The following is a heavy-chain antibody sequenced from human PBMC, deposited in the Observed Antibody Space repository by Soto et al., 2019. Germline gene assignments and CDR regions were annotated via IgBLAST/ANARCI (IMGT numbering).Heavy chain of an antibody. CDR1: GFTFDDYA. Sequence: EVQLVESGGGLVQPGRSLRLSCAASGFTFDDYAMHWVRQAPGKGLEWVSGIRWNSGSIGYADSVKGRFTISRDNAKNSLYLQMTSLRAEDTALYYCAKDLGGSGSYYPYWGQGTLVTVSS. J-gene: IGHJ4*02. V-gene: IGHV3-9*01. D-gene: IGHD3-10*01. CDR3: AKDLGGSGSYYPY. CDR2: IRWNSGSI.